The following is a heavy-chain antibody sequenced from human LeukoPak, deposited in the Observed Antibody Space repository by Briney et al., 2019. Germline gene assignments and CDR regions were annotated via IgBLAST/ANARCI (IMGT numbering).Heavy chain of an antibody. J-gene: IGHJ6*02. D-gene: IGHD3-10*01. CDR3: ASHFGGMDV. Sequence: PSETLSLTCTVSGGSISSNAYYWAWIRQPPGKGLEWIGSIYSSVSTYYNPSLKSRVTISVDTSKNQFSLKLSSVTAADTAVYYCASHFGGMDVWGQGTTVTVSS. CDR1: GGSISSNAYY. V-gene: IGHV4-39*07. CDR2: IYSSVST.